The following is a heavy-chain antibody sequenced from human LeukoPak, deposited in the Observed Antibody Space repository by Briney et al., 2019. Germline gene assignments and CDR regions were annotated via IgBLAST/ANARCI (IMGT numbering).Heavy chain of an antibody. CDR2: INHSGST. V-gene: IGHV4-34*01. D-gene: IGHD3-10*01. CDR1: GGSFSGYY. CDR3: ARSKRYYGSGSYYPYYYYGMDV. Sequence: SETLSLTCAVYGGSFSGYYWSWIRQPPGRGLEWIGEINHSGSTNYNPSLESRVTISVDTSKNQFSLKLSSVTAADTAVYYCARSKRYYGSGSYYPYYYYGMDVWGQGTTVTVSS. J-gene: IGHJ6*02.